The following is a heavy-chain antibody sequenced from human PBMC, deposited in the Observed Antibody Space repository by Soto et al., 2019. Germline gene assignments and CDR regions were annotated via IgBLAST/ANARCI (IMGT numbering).Heavy chain of an antibody. D-gene: IGHD6-25*01. Sequence: QVQLRESGPGLVEASGTLSLTCEVSTGSISSGNWWSWVRQPPGKGLEWIGEIYYTGATNYNPSLKSRITMTIDKSKYHSSLSRRSATAADTAVYYCARVFSSGSGWMYYFDFWGQGTLVSVSS. CDR2: IYYTGAT. J-gene: IGHJ4*02. CDR1: TGSISSGNW. V-gene: IGHV4-4*02. CDR3: ARVFSSGSGWMYYFDF.